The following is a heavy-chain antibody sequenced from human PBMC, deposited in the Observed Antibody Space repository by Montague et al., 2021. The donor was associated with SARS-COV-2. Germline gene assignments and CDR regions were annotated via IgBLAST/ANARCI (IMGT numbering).Heavy chain of an antibody. Sequence: SETLSLTCAVYGGSFGDYHWTWIRQSPGEGLEWIGQINYGGSTKYNPSLKSRVTISIDTSKNQFSLKLTSVTAADTAVYYCARGAPGYWGQGTLVTVSS. D-gene: IGHD1-1*01. CDR2: INYGGST. V-gene: IGHV4-34*01. CDR1: GGSFGDYH. J-gene: IGHJ4*02. CDR3: ARGAPGY.